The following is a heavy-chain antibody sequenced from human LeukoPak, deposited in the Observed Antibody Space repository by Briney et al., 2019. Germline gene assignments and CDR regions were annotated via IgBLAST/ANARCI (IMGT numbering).Heavy chain of an antibody. J-gene: IGHJ3*02. D-gene: IGHD3-22*01. V-gene: IGHV4-34*01. CDR2: INHSGST. CDR3: ARNPRAYYYDSSQARDAFDI. Sequence: SETLSLTCAVYGGSFSGYYWSWIRQPPGKGLEWIGEINHSGSTNYNPSLKSRVTISVDTSKNQFSLKLSSVTAADTAVYYCARNPRAYYYDSSQARDAFDIWGQGTMVTVSS. CDR1: GGSFSGYY.